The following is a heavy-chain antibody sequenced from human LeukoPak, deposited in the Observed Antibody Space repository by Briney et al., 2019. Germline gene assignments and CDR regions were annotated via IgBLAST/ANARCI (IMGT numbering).Heavy chain of an antibody. V-gene: IGHV3-30*18. Sequence: PGRSLRLSCATSGFTFSSYGMHWVRQTPGKGLEGVAVISYDDGSNKYYADSVKGRFTISRDNSKNTLYLQMNSLRPEDTAVYYCAKGSTFFDSWGQGTLVTVSS. CDR2: ISYDDGSNK. D-gene: IGHD2/OR15-2a*01. J-gene: IGHJ4*02. CDR3: AKGSTFFDS. CDR1: GFTFSSYG.